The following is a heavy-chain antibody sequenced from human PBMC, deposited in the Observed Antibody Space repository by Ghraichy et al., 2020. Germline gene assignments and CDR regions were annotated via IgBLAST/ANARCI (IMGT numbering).Heavy chain of an antibody. J-gene: IGHJ4*02. CDR3: AKGTPGIAVAGYFDY. CDR1: GFTFSSYG. CDR2: ISYDGSNK. V-gene: IGHV3-30*18. D-gene: IGHD6-19*01. Sequence: GGSLRLSCAASGFTFSSYGMHWVRQAPGKGLEWVAVISYDGSNKYYADSVKGRFTISRDNSKNTLYLQMNSLRAEDTAVYYCAKGTPGIAVAGYFDYWGQGTLVTVSS.